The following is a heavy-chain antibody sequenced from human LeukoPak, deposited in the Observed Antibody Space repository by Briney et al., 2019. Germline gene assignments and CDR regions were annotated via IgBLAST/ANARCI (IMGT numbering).Heavy chain of an antibody. J-gene: IGHJ4*02. CDR1: GFTFSSYY. V-gene: IGHV3-74*01. D-gene: IGHD3-10*01. CDR3: ARDPPGRYYYGSGSYYCDY. Sequence: GGSLRLSCVASGFTFSSYYMQWVRQDPRKGLVWVSRISGDGTNINYADSVRGRFTISRDNAKNTVYLQMNTLRVEDTAVYYCARDPPGRYYYGSGSYYCDYWGQGTLVTVSS. CDR2: ISGDGTNI.